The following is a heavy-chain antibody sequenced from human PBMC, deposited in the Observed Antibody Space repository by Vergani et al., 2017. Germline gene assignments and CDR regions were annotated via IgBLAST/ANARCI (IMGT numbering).Heavy chain of an antibody. Sequence: QMQLVQSGAEVKKTGSSVKVSCKASGYTFTYRYLHWVRQAPGQALEWMGWITPFNGNTNYAQKFQDRVTITRDRSMSTAYIELSSLRSEDTAMYYCALAESSTSCINSVCITPETGSWFDPWGQGTLVIVSS. CDR2: ITPFNGNT. D-gene: IGHD2-2*01. CDR1: GYTFTYRY. CDR3: ALAESSTSCINSVCITPETGSWFDP. V-gene: IGHV1-45*02. J-gene: IGHJ5*02.